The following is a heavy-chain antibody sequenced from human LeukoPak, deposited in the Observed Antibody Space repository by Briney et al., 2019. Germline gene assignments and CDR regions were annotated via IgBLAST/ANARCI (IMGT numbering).Heavy chain of an antibody. J-gene: IGHJ2*01. CDR1: GFTVSSNY. Sequence: GGSLRLSCAASGFTVSSNYMSWVRQAPGKGLEWVSVIYSGGSTYYADSVKGRFTISRDNSKNTLYLQMNSLRAEDTAVYYCAKIGRKDIVVVPAAISWYFDLWGRGTLVTVSS. CDR2: IYSGGST. V-gene: IGHV3-53*01. CDR3: AKIGRKDIVVVPAAISWYFDL. D-gene: IGHD2-2*02.